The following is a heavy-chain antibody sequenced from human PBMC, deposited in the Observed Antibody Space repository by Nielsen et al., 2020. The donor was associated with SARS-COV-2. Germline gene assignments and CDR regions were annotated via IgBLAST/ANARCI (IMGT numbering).Heavy chain of an antibody. J-gene: IGHJ4*02. CDR1: GFTFSSYN. V-gene: IGHV3-21*01. CDR2: ISSTSNSI. CDR3: ARGSGGGTSLVLDH. Sequence: GDSLKISCASAGFTFSSYNMNWVRQAPGKGLEWVSAISSTSNSIYYADSVKGRFTISRDKAKNSLFLQLNSLRAEDTAVYYCARGSGGGTSLVLDHWGRGTLVTVS. D-gene: IGHD1-26*01.